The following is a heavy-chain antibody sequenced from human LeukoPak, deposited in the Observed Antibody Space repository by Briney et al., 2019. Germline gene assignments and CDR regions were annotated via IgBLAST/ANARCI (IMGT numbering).Heavy chain of an antibody. D-gene: IGHD3-10*01. J-gene: IGHJ4*02. V-gene: IGHV4-4*07. CDR1: GGSISSYY. Sequence: PSETLSLTCTVSGGSISSYYWSWLRQPAGKGLEWIGGIYTSGSTNYNPSLKSRVTMQVDTSKNQFSLKLSSVTAADTAVYYCARARDYGSGSYYRALTTDYFDYWGQGTLVTVSS. CDR2: IYTSGST. CDR3: ARARDYGSGSYYRALTTDYFDY.